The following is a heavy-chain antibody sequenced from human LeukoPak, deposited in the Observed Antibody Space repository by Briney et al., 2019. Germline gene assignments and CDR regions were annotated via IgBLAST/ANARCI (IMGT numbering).Heavy chain of an antibody. D-gene: IGHD5-24*01. CDR3: ARDFGDGYNYRHDAFDI. Sequence: SVKVSCKASGGTFSSYAISWVRQAPGQGREGMGGIIPIFGTANYAQKFQGRGTITADESTSTAYMELSSLRSEDTAVYYCARDFGDGYNYRHDAFDIWGQGTMVTVSS. J-gene: IGHJ3*02. V-gene: IGHV1-69*13. CDR1: GGTFSSYA. CDR2: IIPIFGTA.